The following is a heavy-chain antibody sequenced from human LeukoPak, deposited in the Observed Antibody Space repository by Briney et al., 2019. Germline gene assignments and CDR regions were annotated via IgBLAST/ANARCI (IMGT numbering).Heavy chain of an antibody. CDR3: ARHRADILTGYNFDY. V-gene: IGHV4-39*01. J-gene: IGHJ4*02. Sequence: PSETLSLTCTVSGGSISSSSYYWGWIRQPPEKGLEWIGSIYYSGSTYYNPSLKSRVTISVDTSKNQFSLKLSSVTAADTAVYYCARHRADILTGYNFDYWGQGTLVTVSS. CDR1: GGSISSSSYY. CDR2: IYYSGST. D-gene: IGHD3-9*01.